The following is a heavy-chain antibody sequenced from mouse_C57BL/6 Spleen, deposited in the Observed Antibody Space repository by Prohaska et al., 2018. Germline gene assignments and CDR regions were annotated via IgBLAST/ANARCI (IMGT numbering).Heavy chain of an antibody. D-gene: IGHD2-5*01. J-gene: IGHJ2*01. CDR1: GYTFTSYW. V-gene: IGHV1-64*01. CDR3: ARSNSNFDY. Sequence: QVQLQQPGAELVKPGASVKLSCKASGYTFTSYWMHWVKQRPGQGLEWIGMIHPNSGSTNYNEKFKSKATLNVDKTSSTAYMQLSSLTSEDSAVYYWARSNSNFDYWGQGTTLTVSS. CDR2: IHPNSGST.